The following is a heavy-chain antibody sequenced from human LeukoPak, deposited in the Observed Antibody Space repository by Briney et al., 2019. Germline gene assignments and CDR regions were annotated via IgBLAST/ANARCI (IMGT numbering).Heavy chain of an antibody. V-gene: IGHV3-30-3*01. J-gene: IGHJ4*02. Sequence: GGSLRLSCAASGFNLNSYAMHWVRQAPGKGLEWVAVISYDGDNKYYGDPMQGRFTISRDNSKNTLYLQINSLRTEDTAVYYCARDVTMVRGLVDHWGQGTLSPSPQ. D-gene: IGHD3-10*01. CDR2: ISYDGDNK. CDR1: GFNLNSYA. CDR3: ARDVTMVRGLVDH.